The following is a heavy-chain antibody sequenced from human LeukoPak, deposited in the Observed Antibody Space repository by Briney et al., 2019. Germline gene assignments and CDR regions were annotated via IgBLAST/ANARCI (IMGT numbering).Heavy chain of an antibody. J-gene: IGHJ4*02. CDR3: AKVLYYDSSGYYQPLDY. CDR2: IKQDGSEK. CDR1: GFTFSSYW. D-gene: IGHD3-22*01. V-gene: IGHV3-7*01. Sequence: PGGSLRLSCAASGFTFSSYWMRWVRQAPGKGLEWVANIKQDGSEKYYVDSVKGRFTISRDNAKNSLYLQMNSLRAEDTAVYYCAKVLYYDSSGYYQPLDYWGQGTLVTVSS.